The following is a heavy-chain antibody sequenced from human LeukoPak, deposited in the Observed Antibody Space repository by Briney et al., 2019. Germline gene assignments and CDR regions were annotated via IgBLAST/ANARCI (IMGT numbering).Heavy chain of an antibody. CDR3: ARDAFGSSGWYDY. D-gene: IGHD6-19*01. V-gene: IGHV3-53*01. J-gene: IGHJ4*02. Sequence: GGSLRLSCAASGFTLSNNYMSWVRQAPGKGLELVSRIYSGGSTYYADSVKGRFTISGDNSKNTLYLQMNSLRAEDTAVYYCARDAFGSSGWYDYWGQGTLVTVSS. CDR2: IYSGGST. CDR1: GFTLSNNY.